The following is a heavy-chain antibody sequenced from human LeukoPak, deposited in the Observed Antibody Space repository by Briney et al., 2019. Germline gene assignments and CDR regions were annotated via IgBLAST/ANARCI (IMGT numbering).Heavy chain of an antibody. J-gene: IGHJ5*02. V-gene: IGHV1-69*13. CDR1: GGTFSSYA. CDR2: IIPIFGTA. D-gene: IGHD2-2*01. Sequence: AVTVSCKASGGTFSSYAISWVRQAPGQGLEWMGGIIPIFGTANYAQKFQGRVTITADEYTSTAYMELSSLRSEDTAVYYCAREEGAIVVVPAAPSWFDPWGQGTLVTVSS. CDR3: AREEGAIVVVPAAPSWFDP.